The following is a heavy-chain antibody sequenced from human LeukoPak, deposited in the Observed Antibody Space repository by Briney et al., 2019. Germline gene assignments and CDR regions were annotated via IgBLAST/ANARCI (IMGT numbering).Heavy chain of an antibody. J-gene: IGHJ3*02. D-gene: IGHD3-22*01. CDR1: DGSISRGDYD. CDR3: ARDLTVIVVPFATSGAFDI. CDR2: VYHSGSA. Sequence: SQTLSLTCSVSDGSISRGDYDWAWIRQPPGKGLALIGSVYHSGSADYNPSLNSRVTMSVDTSRNQFSLKLNSVTAAATAMYYCARDLTVIVVPFATSGAFDIWGHGTLVTVSS. V-gene: IGHV4-39*07.